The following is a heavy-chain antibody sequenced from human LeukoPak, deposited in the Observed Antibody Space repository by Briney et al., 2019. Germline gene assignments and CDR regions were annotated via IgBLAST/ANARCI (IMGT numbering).Heavy chain of an antibody. CDR1: GGSISSYY. J-gene: IGHJ6*02. V-gene: IGHV4-59*08. CDR3: ARGLRLYGMDV. Sequence: KPSETLSLTCTVSGGSISSYYWSWIRQPPGKGLEWIGYIYYSGSTNYNPSLKSRVTISVDTSKNQFSLKLSSETVADTAVYYCARGLRLYGMDVWGQGTTVTVSS. CDR2: IYYSGST.